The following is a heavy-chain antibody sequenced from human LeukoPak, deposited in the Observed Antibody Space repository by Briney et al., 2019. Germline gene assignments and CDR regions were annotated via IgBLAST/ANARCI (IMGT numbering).Heavy chain of an antibody. CDR2: ISYDGSNK. D-gene: IGHD1-26*01. CDR3: ARRMGATPVGNAFDI. CDR1: GFTFSNYA. V-gene: IGHV3-30-3*01. Sequence: PGGSLRLSCAASGFTFSNYAMHWVRQAPGKGLEWTAIISYDGSNKDCADSVKDRFTISRDNSKNTLYLQVNGLRTEDTAVYYCARRMGATPVGNAFDIWGQGTMVTVSS. J-gene: IGHJ3*02.